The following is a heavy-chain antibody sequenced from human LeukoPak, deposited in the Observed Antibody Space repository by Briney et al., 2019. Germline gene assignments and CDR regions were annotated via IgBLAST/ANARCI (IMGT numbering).Heavy chain of an antibody. CDR2: ISSSSGTI. CDR3: AIYRSDTETAF. D-gene: IGHD3-16*02. CDR1: GFTLRKYS. V-gene: IGHV3-48*02. Sequence: GGSLRHFCAAPGFTLRKYSMNEVGQAPGKGLQWVSYISSSSGTIYYADSVKGRFTISRNNAKNSLYLQMNSLRDEDTAVYYCAIYRSDTETAFWGLGTLVTVSS. J-gene: IGHJ4*02.